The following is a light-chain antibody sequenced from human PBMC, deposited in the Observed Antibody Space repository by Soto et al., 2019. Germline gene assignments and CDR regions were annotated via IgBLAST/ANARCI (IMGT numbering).Light chain of an antibody. Sequence: GDGVTMTCRASQSISSWLAWYQQKPGKAPKLLIYDASSLESGVPSRFSGSGSGTEFTLTISSLQPADFATYYCQQYNSYPLTFRGGTKVDIK. V-gene: IGKV1-5*01. CDR1: QSISSW. CDR3: QQYNSYPLT. J-gene: IGKJ4*01. CDR2: DAS.